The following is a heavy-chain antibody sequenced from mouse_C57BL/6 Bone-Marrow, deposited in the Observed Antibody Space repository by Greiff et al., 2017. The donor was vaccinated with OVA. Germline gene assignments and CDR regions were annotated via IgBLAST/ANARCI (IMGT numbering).Heavy chain of an antibody. V-gene: IGHV14-4*01. D-gene: IGHD2-2*01. CDR2: IDPENGDT. CDR1: GFNIKDDY. CDR3: TAIYYGYDDWYFDV. J-gene: IGHJ1*03. Sequence: EVQLVESGAELVRPGASVKLSCTASGFNIKDDYMHWVKQRPEQGLEWIGWIDPENGDTEYASKFQGKATITADTSSNTAYLQLSSLTSEDTAVDYGTAIYYGYDDWYFDVWGTGTTVTVSS.